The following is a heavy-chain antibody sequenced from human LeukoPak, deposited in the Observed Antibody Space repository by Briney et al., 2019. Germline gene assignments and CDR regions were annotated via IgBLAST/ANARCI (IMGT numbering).Heavy chain of an antibody. D-gene: IGHD3-3*01. J-gene: IGHJ4*02. V-gene: IGHV3-7*01. CDR1: GFTFTNYW. CDR3: ARGGGDFWSAYYSGYYFDY. Sequence: GGSLRLSCAASGFTFTNYWMSWVRQAPGKGLEWVANIKQDGSEKYHVNSVKGRFTISRDNAKSSLYLQMNSLRAEDTAVYYCARGGGDFWSAYYSGYYFDYWGQGTLVTVSS. CDR2: IKQDGSEK.